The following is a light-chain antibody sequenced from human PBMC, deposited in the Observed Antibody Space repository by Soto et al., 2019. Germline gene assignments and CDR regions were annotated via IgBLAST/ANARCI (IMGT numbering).Light chain of an antibody. J-gene: IGKJ3*01. V-gene: IGKV3-11*01. Sequence: EIVLTQSPATLSLSPGERATLSCRASQSVNTYLAWYQQKPGQTPRLLLYDASNRAPAIPARFIAFGSGTDFALTISSLEPEDFAVYYCMQRSNWPFTCGPGTKVDI. CDR2: DAS. CDR3: MQRSNWPFT. CDR1: QSVNTY.